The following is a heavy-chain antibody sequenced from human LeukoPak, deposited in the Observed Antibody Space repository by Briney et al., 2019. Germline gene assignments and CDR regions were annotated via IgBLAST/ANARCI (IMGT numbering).Heavy chain of an antibody. Sequence: SETLSLTCAVYGGSFSGYYWSWIRQPPGKGLEWIGYIYYSGNTNYNPSLRSRVTISVDTSKNHFSLKLSSVTAADTAVYYCARGDGSVIYWGQGTLVTVSS. CDR2: IYYSGNT. D-gene: IGHD3-10*01. J-gene: IGHJ4*02. CDR3: ARGDGSVIY. CDR1: GGSFSGYY. V-gene: IGHV4-59*08.